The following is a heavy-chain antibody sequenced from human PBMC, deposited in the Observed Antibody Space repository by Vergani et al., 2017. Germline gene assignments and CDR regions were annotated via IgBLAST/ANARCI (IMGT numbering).Heavy chain of an antibody. CDR3: ARPIYVSSGYYMYAFDL. J-gene: IGHJ3*01. CDR2: VYYSGST. V-gene: IGHV4-59*01. Sequence: VQLQESGPGLVKPSETLSLTCTVSGGSINYYYWSWIRQPPGKGLEWIGYVYYSGSTNYNPSLESRVTISVDTSKNQFSLRLSSVTAADTAVYYCARPIYVSSGYYMYAFDLWGQGTMVTVSS. D-gene: IGHD3-22*01. CDR1: GGSINYYY.